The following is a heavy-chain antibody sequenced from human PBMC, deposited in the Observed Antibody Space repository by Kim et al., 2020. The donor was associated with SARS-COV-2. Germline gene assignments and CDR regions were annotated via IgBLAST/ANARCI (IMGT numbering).Heavy chain of an antibody. J-gene: IGHJ3*02. CDR2: INTDGSET. CDR1: GFTFTKYW. V-gene: IGHV3-74*01. D-gene: IGHD2-21*02. Sequence: GGSLRLSCAASGFTFTKYWMHWVRQAPGKGLVWVSSINTDGSETGYSDSVKGRFTISRDNAKNSLYLQMNSLPAEDTAVYYCVRDRALTAYSPGAFDIWG. CDR3: VRDRALTAYSPGAFDI.